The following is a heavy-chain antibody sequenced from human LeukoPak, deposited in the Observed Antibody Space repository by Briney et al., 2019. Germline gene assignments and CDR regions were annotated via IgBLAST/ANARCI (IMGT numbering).Heavy chain of an antibody. CDR2: IYYSGST. CDR3: ARAVYTDSSWYVDY. Sequence: KTPETLSVTCTVAGGSISSYYWSWIRQPPGKGLGWIGYIYYSGSTNYNPSLKRRVTISVATSKTPFSLKLSSVLAADTAVYYCARAVYTDSSWYVDYWGQGTLVTVSS. J-gene: IGHJ4*02. CDR1: GGSISSYY. D-gene: IGHD6-13*01. V-gene: IGHV4-59*01.